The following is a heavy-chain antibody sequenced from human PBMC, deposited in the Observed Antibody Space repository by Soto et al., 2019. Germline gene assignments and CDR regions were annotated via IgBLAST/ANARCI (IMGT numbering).Heavy chain of an antibody. V-gene: IGHV3-74*01. J-gene: IGHJ6*02. D-gene: IGHD6-19*01. CDR2: MNSDGSSI. Sequence: GGSLRLSCGVSGFTFSSYWMYWVRQAPGEGLVWVSRMNSDGSSISYADSVKGRFTISRDNARNTLYLQMNSLRAEDTAVYYCAKDWRSGWYALRLYYYYYGMDVWCQGTTVTVS. CDR1: GFTFSSYW. CDR3: AKDWRSGWYALRLYYYYYGMDV.